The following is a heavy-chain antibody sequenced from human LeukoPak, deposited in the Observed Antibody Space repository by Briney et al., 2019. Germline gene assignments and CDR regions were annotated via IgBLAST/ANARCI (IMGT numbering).Heavy chain of an antibody. Sequence: ASVKVSCKASGGTFSSYAISWVRQAPGQGLEWMGRIIPILGIANYAQKFQGRVTITADKSTSTAYMELSSLRSEDTAVYYCASHGDYSIEAFDIWGQGTMVTVSS. CDR2: IIPILGIA. D-gene: IGHD4-17*01. J-gene: IGHJ3*02. CDR3: ASHGDYSIEAFDI. CDR1: GGTFSSYA. V-gene: IGHV1-69*04.